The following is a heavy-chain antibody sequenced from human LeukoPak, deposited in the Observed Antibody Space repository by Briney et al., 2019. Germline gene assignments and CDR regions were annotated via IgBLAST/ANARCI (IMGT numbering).Heavy chain of an antibody. CDR1: GGSISRGGFY. CDR3: ARRPRGVIIKTWFDS. Sequence: SETLSLTCTVSGGSISRGGFYWSWIRQPAGKGLEWIGRIYTLGSTNYNPSRKSRVTISIGPSKKQLSLKLSPLTGTDTGVYYCARRPRGVIIKTWFDSWGQGTLVTVSS. CDR2: IYTLGST. J-gene: IGHJ5*01. D-gene: IGHD3-10*01. V-gene: IGHV4-61*02.